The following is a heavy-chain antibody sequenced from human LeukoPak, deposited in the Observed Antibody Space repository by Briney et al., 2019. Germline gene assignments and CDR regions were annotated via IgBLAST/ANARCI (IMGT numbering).Heavy chain of an antibody. J-gene: IGHJ4*02. CDR2: IYYSGST. D-gene: IGHD6-19*01. CDR3: ARVVPSSGWYWGLFDY. V-gene: IGHV4-59*01. Sequence: SETLPLTCTVSGGSISSYYWNWIRQPPGKGLEWIGYIYYSGSTNYNPSLKSRVTISVDTSKYQFSLKLSSVTAADTAVYYCARVVPSSGWYWGLFDYWGQGTLVTVSS. CDR1: GGSISSYY.